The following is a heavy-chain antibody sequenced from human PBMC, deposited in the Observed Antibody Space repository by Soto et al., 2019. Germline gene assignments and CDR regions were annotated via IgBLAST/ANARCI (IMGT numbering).Heavy chain of an antibody. V-gene: IGHV3-21*01. J-gene: IGHJ6*03. Sequence: GGSLRLSCAASGFTFSSYSMNWVRQAPGKGLEWVSSISSSSSYIYYADSVKGRFTISRDNAKNSLYLQMNSLRAEDTAVYYCARRGVTHYYMDVWGKGTTVTVSS. CDR3: ARRGVTHYYMDV. CDR2: ISSSSSYI. CDR1: GFTFSSYS. D-gene: IGHD5-18*01.